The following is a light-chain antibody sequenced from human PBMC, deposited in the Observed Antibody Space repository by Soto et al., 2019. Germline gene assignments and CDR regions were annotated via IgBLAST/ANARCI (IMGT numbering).Light chain of an antibody. CDR1: SSNIGAGYD. J-gene: IGLJ3*02. CDR3: QSYDSSLSGWV. Sequence: QPVLTQPASVSGATGKRVTISCTGSSSNIGAGYDVHWYQQLPGTAPKLLISGNSNRPSGVPDRFSGSKSGTSASLAITGLQAEDEADYYCQSYDSSLSGWVFGGGTKLTV. V-gene: IGLV1-40*01. CDR2: GNS.